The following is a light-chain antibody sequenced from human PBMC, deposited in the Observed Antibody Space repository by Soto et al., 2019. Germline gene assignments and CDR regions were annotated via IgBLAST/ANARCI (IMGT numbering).Light chain of an antibody. V-gene: IGKV3-20*01. Sequence: EIVLTQSPGTLSLSPGARATLSCRASQSVTSNYLAWYQQKPGQAPGLLIYDTSTRASGVPDRFSGSGSGTEFTLTISRLEPEDFAVYYCQQYGTSPQTFGQGNKVDIK. CDR2: DTS. J-gene: IGKJ1*01. CDR1: QSVTSNY. CDR3: QQYGTSPQT.